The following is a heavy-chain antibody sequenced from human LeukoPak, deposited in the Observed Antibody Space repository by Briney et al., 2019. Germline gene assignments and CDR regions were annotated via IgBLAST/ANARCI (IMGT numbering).Heavy chain of an antibody. J-gene: IGHJ3*02. V-gene: IGHV3-30*02. CDR3: ARGGSYSSNAFDI. Sequence: GGSLRLSCAASGFTFSDYSMHWVRQAPGKGLNWVAFIRYDGNNKYYADSVKGRFTISRDNSKNTLYLQMNSLRAEDTAVYYCARGGSYSSNAFDIWGQGTMVTVSA. CDR2: IRYDGNNK. CDR1: GFTFSDYS. D-gene: IGHD1-26*01.